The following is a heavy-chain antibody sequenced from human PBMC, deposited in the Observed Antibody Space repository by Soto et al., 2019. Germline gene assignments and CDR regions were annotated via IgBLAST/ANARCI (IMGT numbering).Heavy chain of an antibody. J-gene: IGHJ6*02. V-gene: IGHV3-11*06. CDR2: ISSSSSYT. CDR1: GFTFSDCY. Sequence: GGSLRLSCAASGFTFSDCYMSWIRQAPGKGLEWVSYISSSSSYTNYADSVKGRFTISRDNAKNSLYLQMNSLRAEDTAVYYCAREKDCSGGSCWSYYYYYGMDVWGQGTTVTVSS. CDR3: AREKDCSGGSCWSYYYYYGMDV. D-gene: IGHD2-15*01.